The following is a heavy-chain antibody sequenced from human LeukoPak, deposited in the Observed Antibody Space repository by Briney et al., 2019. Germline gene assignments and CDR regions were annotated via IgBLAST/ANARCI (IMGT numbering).Heavy chain of an antibody. CDR1: GGYINNYF. CDR2: AYYSGST. V-gene: IGHV4-59*08. CDR3: VRHLMTIFGVVIKPGPFDP. Sequence: SATLSLTCTVAGGYINNYFWSWIRQPPGKGMEWLGYAYYSGSTRYSPSLKSRVTISLDTSKNQFSLKLSSVTAADTAVYFCVRHLMTIFGVVIKPGPFDPWGQGTLVTVSS. J-gene: IGHJ5*02. D-gene: IGHD3-3*01.